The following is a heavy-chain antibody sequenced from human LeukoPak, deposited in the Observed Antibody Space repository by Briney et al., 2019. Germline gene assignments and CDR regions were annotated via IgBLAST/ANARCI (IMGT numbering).Heavy chain of an antibody. J-gene: IGHJ4*02. CDR2: ISGGNTI. Sequence: GGSLRLSCVASGFTFTDHPMNWVRQAPGKGLEWVSYISGGNTIFYADSVKGRFTISRDEARKSIYLQMSSLRVEDTAVYYCARGLATFWDYWGQGTLVTVSS. D-gene: IGHD2/OR15-2a*01. V-gene: IGHV3-69-1*01. CDR3: ARGLATFWDY. CDR1: GFTFTDHP.